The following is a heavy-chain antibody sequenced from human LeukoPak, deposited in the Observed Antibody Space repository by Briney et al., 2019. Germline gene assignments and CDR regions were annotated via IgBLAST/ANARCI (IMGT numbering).Heavy chain of an antibody. V-gene: IGHV3-23*01. CDR2: ISGGGGTT. Sequence: GGSLRLSCAASGFTFSSYAMTWVRQAPGKGLEWVSAISGGGGTTYYADSVKGRFTISRDNSKNTLYLQMNGLRAEDTALYYCAKVGNYGENYFDYWGQGTLVTVSS. J-gene: IGHJ4*02. CDR3: AKVGNYGENYFDY. CDR1: GFTFSSYA. D-gene: IGHD4-17*01.